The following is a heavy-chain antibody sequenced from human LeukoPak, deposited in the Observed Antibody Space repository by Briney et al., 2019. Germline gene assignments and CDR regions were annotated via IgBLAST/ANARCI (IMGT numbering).Heavy chain of an antibody. CDR2: IWYDGSNK. CDR1: GFTFSSYG. Sequence: GGTLRLSCAASGFTFSSYGMHWVRQAPGKGLEWVAVIWYDGSNKYYADSVKGRFTISRDNSKNTLYLQMNSLRAEDTAVYYCARDRGDYYGSGSYYFDYWGQRTLGSASS. CDR3: ARDRGDYYGSGSYYFDY. V-gene: IGHV3-33*01. D-gene: IGHD3-10*01. J-gene: IGHJ4*02.